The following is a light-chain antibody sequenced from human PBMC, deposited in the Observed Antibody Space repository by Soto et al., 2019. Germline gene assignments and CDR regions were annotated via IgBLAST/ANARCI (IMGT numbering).Light chain of an antibody. CDR2: GAS. CDR1: QGISSY. CDR3: QQYNSSPRT. J-gene: IGKJ1*01. Sequence: DIQLTQSPSTLSASVGDRVTITCRASQGISSYLAWYQQKPGKAPKLLIYGASTLHSGVPSRFSGSGSGTEFTLTISSLQPEDFAVYYCQQYNSSPRTFGQGTKVDIK. V-gene: IGKV1-9*01.